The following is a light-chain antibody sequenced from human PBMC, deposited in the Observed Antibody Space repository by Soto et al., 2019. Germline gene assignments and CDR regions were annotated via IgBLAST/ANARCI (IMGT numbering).Light chain of an antibody. CDR1: QSVSSSY. J-gene: IGKJ1*01. CDR3: QQYGSSPGT. V-gene: IGKV3-20*01. CDR2: GAS. Sequence: EIVLTQSPGTLSLSPGERATLSCRASQSVSSSYLAWYQQKPGQATRPLIYGASSRATGIPDRFSGSGSGTDFTLTISRLEPEDFAVYYCQQYGSSPGTFGQGTKVEIK.